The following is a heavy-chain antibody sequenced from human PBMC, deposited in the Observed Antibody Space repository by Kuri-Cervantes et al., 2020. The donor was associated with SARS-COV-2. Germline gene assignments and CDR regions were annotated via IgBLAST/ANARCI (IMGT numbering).Heavy chain of an antibody. CDR2: ISYDGSNK. J-gene: IGHJ4*02. V-gene: IGHV3-30-3*01. CDR1: GFTFSSYA. Sequence: GESLKISCAASGFTFSSYAMHWVRQAPGKGLEWVAVISYDGSNKYYADSVKGRFTISRDNAKNTLHLQMNSLRAEDTAVYYCARDPPDASRGHYSFDYWGQGTLVTVSS. D-gene: IGHD3-22*01. CDR3: ARDPPDASRGHYSFDY.